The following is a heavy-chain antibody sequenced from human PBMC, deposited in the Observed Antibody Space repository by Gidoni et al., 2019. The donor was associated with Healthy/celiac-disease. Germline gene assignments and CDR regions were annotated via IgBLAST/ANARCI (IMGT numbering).Heavy chain of an antibody. CDR2: ISGSGGST. Sequence: EVQLLESGGGLVQTGGSLRLSCAASGFTCRRYAMSWVRQAPGKGLEWFSAISGSGGSTYYADSVKGRFTISRDNSKNTLYLQMNSLRAEDTAVYYCANLRGEEQLGEYYFDYWGQGTLVTVSS. D-gene: IGHD6-6*01. V-gene: IGHV3-23*01. CDR3: ANLRGEEQLGEYYFDY. J-gene: IGHJ4*02. CDR1: GFTCRRYA.